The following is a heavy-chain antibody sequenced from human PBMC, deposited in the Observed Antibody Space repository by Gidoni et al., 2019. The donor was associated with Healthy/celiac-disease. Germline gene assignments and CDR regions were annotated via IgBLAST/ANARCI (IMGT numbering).Heavy chain of an antibody. CDR1: GFTLSSYA. J-gene: IGHJ4*02. Sequence: EVQLLESGGGFVQPGGSLRLSCDASGFTLSSYAMGWVRQAPGKGLEWVSAISGSGGSTYYADSVKGRFTISRDNSKNTLYLQMNSLRAEDTAVYYCAKWKPIAPSGEYYFDYWGQGTLVTVSS. V-gene: IGHV3-23*01. CDR2: ISGSGGST. D-gene: IGHD3-16*01. CDR3: AKWKPIAPSGEYYFDY.